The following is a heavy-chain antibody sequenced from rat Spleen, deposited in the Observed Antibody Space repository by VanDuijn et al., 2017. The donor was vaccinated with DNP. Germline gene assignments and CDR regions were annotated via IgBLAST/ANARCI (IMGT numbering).Heavy chain of an antibody. V-gene: IGHV5-31*01. CDR3: ASGFGWFAY. CDR1: GFTFNNDW. D-gene: IGHD4-1*01. Sequence: EVQLVESGGDPVQPGRSLTLSCVVSGFTFNNDWMTWVRQVPGKGLEWVASITPGGDITYYPDSVKGRFTVSRDHAKNTLYLRLNSLRSEDTATYYCASGFGWFAYWGQGTLVTVSS. CDR2: ITPGGDIT. J-gene: IGHJ3*01.